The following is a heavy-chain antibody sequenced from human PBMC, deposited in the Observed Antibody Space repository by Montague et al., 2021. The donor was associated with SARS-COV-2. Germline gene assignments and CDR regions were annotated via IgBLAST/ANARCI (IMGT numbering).Heavy chain of an antibody. Sequence: SETLSLTCAVNGGSFSAYYWSWIRQPPGKGLEWIGEINHSGSTNYNPSPKSRVTISVDTSKNQFSLKLSPVTAADTAVYYCAIPMVRGFSRAFDIWGQGTMVTVSS. V-gene: IGHV4-34*01. D-gene: IGHD3-10*01. CDR2: INHSGST. CDR3: AIPMVRGFSRAFDI. J-gene: IGHJ3*02. CDR1: GGSFSAYY.